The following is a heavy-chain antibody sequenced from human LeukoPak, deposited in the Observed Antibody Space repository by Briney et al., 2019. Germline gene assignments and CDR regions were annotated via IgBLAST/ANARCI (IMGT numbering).Heavy chain of an antibody. J-gene: IGHJ4*02. CDR1: GGSISSGGYS. Sequence: PSQTLSLTCAVSGGSISSGGYSWSWIRQPPGKGLEWIGYIYHSGSTYYNPSLKSRVTISVDRSKNQFSLKLSSVTAADTAVYYCARSPGGDYYDSSGYYHGALDYWGQGTLVTVSS. V-gene: IGHV4-30-2*01. CDR2: IYHSGST. CDR3: ARSPGGDYYDSSGYYHGALDY. D-gene: IGHD3-22*01.